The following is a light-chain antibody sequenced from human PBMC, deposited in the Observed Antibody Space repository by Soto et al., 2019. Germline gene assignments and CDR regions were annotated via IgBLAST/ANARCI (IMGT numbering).Light chain of an antibody. CDR2: SAS. CDR3: QHYNDRSPTLT. CDR1: QSVSSK. Sequence: EIVMTQSPATLSVSPGERATLSCWASQSVSSKLAWYQQKPGQAPRVLIYSASTRATGIPARFSGSGFGTEFTLTISSLQSEDFAVFYCQHYNDRSPTLTFSKGT. J-gene: IGKJ1*01. V-gene: IGKV3-15*01.